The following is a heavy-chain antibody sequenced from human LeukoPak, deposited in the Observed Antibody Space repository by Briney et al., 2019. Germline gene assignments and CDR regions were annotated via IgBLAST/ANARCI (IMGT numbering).Heavy chain of an antibody. Sequence: GGSLRLSCAASGFTFTNYAMTWVRQATGKGLEWVSAISVGGAKTHYADSVRGRFTISRDDSKKTLYLQMSSPRAEDTAVYYCAKDWSAAHWGQGTLVTVSS. D-gene: IGHD2-15*01. J-gene: IGHJ4*02. CDR2: ISVGGAKT. CDR1: GFTFTNYA. CDR3: AKDWSAAH. V-gene: IGHV3-23*01.